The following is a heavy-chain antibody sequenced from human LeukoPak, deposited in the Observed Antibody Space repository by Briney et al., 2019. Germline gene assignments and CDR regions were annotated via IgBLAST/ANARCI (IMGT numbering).Heavy chain of an antibody. CDR3: AKGVQELRGYFDY. V-gene: IGHV3-23*01. D-gene: IGHD1-26*01. CDR2: ISGSGGST. J-gene: IGHJ4*02. CDR1: GFTFSSYF. Sequence: GGSLRLSCAASGFTFSSYFLSWVRQAPWKGLDWVSGISGSGGSTYYADSVKGRFTISRDNSKNTLYLQMNSLRAEDTAVYYCAKGVQELRGYFDYWGQGTLVTVSS.